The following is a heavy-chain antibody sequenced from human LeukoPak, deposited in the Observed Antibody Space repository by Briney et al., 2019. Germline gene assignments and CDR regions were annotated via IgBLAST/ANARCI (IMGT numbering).Heavy chain of an antibody. CDR1: GFTVSNNY. J-gene: IGHJ4*02. D-gene: IGHD3-10*01. Sequence: PGGSLRLSCAASGFTVSNNYMSWVRQAPGKGLEWLSVIDSVGTTNYADSVKGRFTISRDNSKNTLYLQMNRLRAEDTAVYYCARDLFLSGSIWGQGTLVTVSS. V-gene: IGHV3-66*01. CDR2: IDSVGTT. CDR3: ARDLFLSGSI.